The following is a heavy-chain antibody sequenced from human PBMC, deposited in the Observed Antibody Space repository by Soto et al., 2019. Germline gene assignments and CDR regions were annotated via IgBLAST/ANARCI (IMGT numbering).Heavy chain of an antibody. CDR3: AKTGQYFDTSGYPH. J-gene: IGHJ4*02. V-gene: IGHV3-23*01. CDR1: GFTVSRNY. Sequence: PGGSLRLSCAASGFTVSRNYMSWVRQAPGKGLEWVSGVSGSGESTHYADSVKGRFTISRDNSKSTLYLQMNSLRAEDTALYYCAKTGQYFDTSGYPHWGQGALVTVS. CDR2: VSGSGEST. D-gene: IGHD3-22*01.